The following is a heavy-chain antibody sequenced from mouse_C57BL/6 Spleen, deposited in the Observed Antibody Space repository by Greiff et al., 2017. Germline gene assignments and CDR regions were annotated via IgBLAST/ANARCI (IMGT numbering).Heavy chain of an antibody. Sequence: DVQLVESGGGLVKPGGSLKLSCAASGFTFSSYAMSWVRQTPEKRLEWVATISDGGSYTYYPDNVKGRFTISRDNAKNNLYLQMSHLKSEDTAMYYCARDRAITTVVEYWYFDVWGTGTTVTVSS. V-gene: IGHV5-4*01. CDR3: ARDRAITTVVEYWYFDV. D-gene: IGHD1-1*01. CDR2: ISDGGSYT. CDR1: GFTFSSYA. J-gene: IGHJ1*03.